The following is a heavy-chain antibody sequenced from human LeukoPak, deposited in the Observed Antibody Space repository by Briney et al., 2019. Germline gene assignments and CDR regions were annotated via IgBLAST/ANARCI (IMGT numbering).Heavy chain of an antibody. CDR3: ARHYIVVVPAATFNWFDP. CDR2: SYHSGIT. V-gene: IGHV4-38-2*01. J-gene: IGHJ5*02. D-gene: IGHD2-2*01. CDR1: GYFISSCYY. Sequence: SETLSLTCAVSGYFISSCYYWGWLRKPPGKGLEWIGSSYHSGITYYNPSLKSRVTISVDTSKNQFSLKLSSVTAADTAVYYCARHYIVVVPAATFNWFDPWGQGTLVTVSS.